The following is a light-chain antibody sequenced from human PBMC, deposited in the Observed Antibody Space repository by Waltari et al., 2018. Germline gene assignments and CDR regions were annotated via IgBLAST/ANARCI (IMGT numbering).Light chain of an antibody. CDR1: SRDVGGYNF. CDR3: SSYTSSSYVI. V-gene: IGLV2-14*01. Sequence: QSALTQPASVSGSPGQSITISCSGTSRDVGGYNFVSWYHKHPGKDPKLMTYDVSKRPSGVSNRFSGSKSGNTASLTISGLQADDEADYYCSSYTSSSYVIFGGGTKLTVL. J-gene: IGLJ2*01. CDR2: DVS.